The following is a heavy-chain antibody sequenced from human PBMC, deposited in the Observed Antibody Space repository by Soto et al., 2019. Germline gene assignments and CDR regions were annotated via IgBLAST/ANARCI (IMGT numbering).Heavy chain of an antibody. CDR1: CGSISSGDYY. CDR3: ARDWSKNWFDP. CDR2: IYYSGST. V-gene: IGHV4-30-4*01. J-gene: IGHJ5*02. Sequence: PSETLSLTCTVSCGSISSGDYYWSWIRQPPGKGLEWIGYIYYSGSTYYNPSLKSRVTISVDTSKNQFSLKLSSVTAADTAVYYCARDWSKNWFDPWGQGTLVTVSS. D-gene: IGHD3-3*01.